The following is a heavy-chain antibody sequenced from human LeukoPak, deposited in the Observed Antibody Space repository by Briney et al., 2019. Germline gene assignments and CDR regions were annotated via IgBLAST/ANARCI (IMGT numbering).Heavy chain of an antibody. J-gene: IGHJ5*02. D-gene: IGHD3-10*01. CDR3: AKGEQRRITMVRGVIRWFDP. CDR2: IRGSVGST. V-gene: IGHV3-23*01. CDR1: GFTFSSYG. Sequence: GGSLRLSCAASGFTFSSYGMSWVRQAPGKGLEWVSAIRGSVGSTYYADPVKGRFTISGDNSKNTLYLQMNSLRAEDTAVYYCAKGEQRRITMVRGVIRWFDPWGQGTLVTVSS.